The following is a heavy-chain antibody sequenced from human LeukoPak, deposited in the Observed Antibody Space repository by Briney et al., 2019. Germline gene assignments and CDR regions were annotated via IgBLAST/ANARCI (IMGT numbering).Heavy chain of an antibody. Sequence: SQTLSLTCTVSGGSISSGGYYWSWIRQHPGKGLEWIGYIYYSGSTYYNPSLKSRVTISVDTSKNQFSLKLSSVTAADTAVYYCARAVAIFGGVIIEDWFDPWGQGTLVTVSS. CDR1: GGSISSGGYY. CDR2: IYYSGST. V-gene: IGHV4-31*03. CDR3: ARAVAIFGGVIIEDWFDP. D-gene: IGHD3-3*01. J-gene: IGHJ5*02.